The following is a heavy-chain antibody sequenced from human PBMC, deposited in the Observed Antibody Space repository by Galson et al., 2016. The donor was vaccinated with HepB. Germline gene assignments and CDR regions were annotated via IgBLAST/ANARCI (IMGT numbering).Heavy chain of an antibody. D-gene: IGHD1-14*01. CDR1: GFILDDYA. CDR2: ISWNSGDI. J-gene: IGHJ6*02. CDR3: VKDIQYADNPGRGGMDV. V-gene: IGHV3-9*01. Sequence: SLRLSCAASGFILDDYAMHWVRQAPGKGLEWVSSISWNSGDIGYADSVKGRFTISRDNAKNSLYLQMNSLRDEDTALYYCVKDIQYADNPGRGGMDVWGQGTTVTVSS.